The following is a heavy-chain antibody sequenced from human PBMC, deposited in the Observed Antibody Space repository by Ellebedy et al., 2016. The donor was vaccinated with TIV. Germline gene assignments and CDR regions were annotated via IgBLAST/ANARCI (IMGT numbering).Heavy chain of an antibody. CDR1: GFTFTSFA. Sequence: GESLKISCAASGFTFTSFAMSWVRQAPGKGLEWVSTISHTGTRTYYADSVEGRFTISRDTSKKTLYLQMNSLRAEDTAIYYSARGSSGTYINPAFDYWGQGTLATVSP. V-gene: IGHV3-23*01. CDR3: ARGSSGTYINPAFDY. D-gene: IGHD1-26*01. CDR2: ISHTGTRT. J-gene: IGHJ4*02.